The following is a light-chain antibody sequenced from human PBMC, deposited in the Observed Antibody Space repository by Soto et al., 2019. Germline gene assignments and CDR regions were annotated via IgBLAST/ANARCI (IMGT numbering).Light chain of an antibody. CDR1: QTISSW. Sequence: DIQMTQSPSTLSGSVGDRVTITCRASQTISSWLAWYQQKPGKAPELLIYAASTLQSGVPSRFSGSGSGTDFTLTISCLQSEDFATYYCQQYYSFPPTFGGGTKVDI. CDR2: AAS. V-gene: IGKV1-5*01. J-gene: IGKJ4*01. CDR3: QQYYSFPPT.